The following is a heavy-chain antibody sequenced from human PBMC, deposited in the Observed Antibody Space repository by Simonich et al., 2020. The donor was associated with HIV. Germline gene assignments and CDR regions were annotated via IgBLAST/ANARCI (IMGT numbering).Heavy chain of an antibody. CDR1: GYTFTSYY. V-gene: IGHV1-69-2*01. J-gene: IGHJ4*02. D-gene: IGHD1-1*01. CDR3: ATVGLRDGYNYY. Sequence: VQLVQSGAEVKKPGASVKVSCKESGYTFTSYYMHWVQQVPGKGLEWIGLVDPEQDETTYAEKFQGRLTITADTSPDIAYMELSSLRSEDTAVYYCATVGLRDGYNYYWGQGTLITVSS. CDR2: VDPEQDET.